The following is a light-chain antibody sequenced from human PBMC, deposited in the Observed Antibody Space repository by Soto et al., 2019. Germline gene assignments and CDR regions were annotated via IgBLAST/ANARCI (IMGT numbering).Light chain of an antibody. CDR1: NIGSKS. Sequence: SYELTQPPSVSVAPGQTARITCGGNNIGSKSVHWYQQTPGQAPVLVVYDNNDRPSGITERFSGSNSGNTATLTISRVEAGDEVDYYCQVWDNNTDHVVFGGGTKVTVL. V-gene: IGLV3-21*02. CDR3: QVWDNNTDHVV. J-gene: IGLJ2*01. CDR2: DNN.